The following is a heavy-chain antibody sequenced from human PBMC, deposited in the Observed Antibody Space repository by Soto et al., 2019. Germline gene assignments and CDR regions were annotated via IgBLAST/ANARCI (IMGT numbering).Heavy chain of an antibody. V-gene: IGHV3-30*03. CDR3: ATLITMVRGVIIAPDYYYYMDV. CDR2: ISYGGSNK. J-gene: IGHJ6*03. Sequence: QVQLVESGGGVVQPGRSLRLSCAASGFTFSSYGMHWVRQAPGKGLEWVAVISYGGSNKYYADSVNGRFTISRDNSKNTLYLQMNSLRADDTAVYYCATLITMVRGVIIAPDYYYYMDVWGKGTTVTVSS. D-gene: IGHD3-10*01. CDR1: GFTFSSYG.